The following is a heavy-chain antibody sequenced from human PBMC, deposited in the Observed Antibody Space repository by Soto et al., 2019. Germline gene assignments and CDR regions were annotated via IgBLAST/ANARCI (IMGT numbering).Heavy chain of an antibody. J-gene: IGHJ4*02. CDR1: GGAFTNDI. CDR2: IIPLLDIT. D-gene: IGHD5-12*01. Sequence: QVQLVQSGAEVKKPGSSVKVSCKASGGAFTNDIITWVRQAPGQGLEWMGRIIPLLDITNYAQKFQGRVTITAANXTXPXXMELNSLISEDTAVYYCARDSPIGSTFSGYDAIDYWGQGTLVTVSS. V-gene: IGHV1-69*08. CDR3: ARDSPIGSTFSGYDAIDY.